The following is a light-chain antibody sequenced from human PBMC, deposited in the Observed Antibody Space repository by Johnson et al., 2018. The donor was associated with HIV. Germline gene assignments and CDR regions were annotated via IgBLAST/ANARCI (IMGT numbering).Light chain of an antibody. J-gene: IGLJ1*01. V-gene: IGLV1-51*01. Sequence: QSVLTQPPSVSAAPGQKVTFSCSGSTSNIGNNDVSWFQQLPGTAPKLLIYDNDKRPSGIPDRFSGSKSGTSATLGITGLQPGDEADYYCETWDSRLSGYYVFGTGTKVTVL. CDR3: ETWDSRLSGYYV. CDR2: DND. CDR1: TSNIGNND.